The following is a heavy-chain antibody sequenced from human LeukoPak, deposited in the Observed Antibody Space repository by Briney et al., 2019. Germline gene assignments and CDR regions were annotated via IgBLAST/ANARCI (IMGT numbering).Heavy chain of an antibody. CDR1: GFTFSSYT. CDR3: ARDLGGYSYGSHFDS. D-gene: IGHD5-18*01. CDR2: ITTSSSYI. Sequence: GGSLRLSCAASGFTFSSYTMNWVRQAPGKGLEWVSSITTSSSYIYYADSVKGRFTISRDNAKNSLYLQMNSLRAEDTAIYYCARDLGGYSYGSHFDSWGQGTLVTVSS. V-gene: IGHV3-21*01. J-gene: IGHJ4*02.